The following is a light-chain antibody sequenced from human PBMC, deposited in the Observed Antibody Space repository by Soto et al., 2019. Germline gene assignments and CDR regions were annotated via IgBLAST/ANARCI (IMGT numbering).Light chain of an antibody. CDR2: ATS. Sequence: EIVMTQSPATLSVSPGERASLSCRASQSVSSNLAWYQQKPGQTPRLLIYATSTWATGIPARFSGSGSGTEFTLTISSLQSEDFAVYYCHHYNNWPLTFGGGTKVEIK. CDR1: QSVSSN. CDR3: HHYNNWPLT. V-gene: IGKV3-15*01. J-gene: IGKJ4*01.